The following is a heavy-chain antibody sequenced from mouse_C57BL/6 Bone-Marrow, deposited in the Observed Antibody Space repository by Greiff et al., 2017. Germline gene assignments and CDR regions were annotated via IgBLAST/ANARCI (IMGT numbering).Heavy chain of an antibody. CDR1: GFTFSSYA. J-gene: IGHJ3*01. CDR2: ISDGGSYT. Sequence: EVKLMESGGGLVKPGGSLKLSCAASGFTFSSYAMSWVRQTPEKRLEWVATISDGGSYTYYPDNVKGRFTISRDNAKNNLYLQMSHLKSEDTAMYYCARGENYDYDGGFADWGQGTLVTVSA. CDR3: ARGENYDYDGGFAD. V-gene: IGHV5-4*03. D-gene: IGHD2-4*01.